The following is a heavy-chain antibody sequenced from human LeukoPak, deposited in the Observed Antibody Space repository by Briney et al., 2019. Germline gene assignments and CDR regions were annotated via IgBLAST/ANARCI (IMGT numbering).Heavy chain of an antibody. CDR3: ARDAVGASLFEY. CDR1: GDIVSNNVAV. CDR2: TYYRSKWHN. V-gene: IGHV6-1*01. J-gene: IGHJ4*02. Sequence: SQTLSLTCVISGDIVSNNVAVWNWIRQSPSRGLEWLGRTYYRSKWHNHYAVSMESRITISPDTSKNQFYLQLDSVTPEDTAVYYCARDAVGASLFEYWGQGTLVTVSS. D-gene: IGHD1-26*01.